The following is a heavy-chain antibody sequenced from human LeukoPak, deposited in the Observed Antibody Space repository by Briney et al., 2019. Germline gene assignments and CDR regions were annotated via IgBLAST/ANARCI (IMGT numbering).Heavy chain of an antibody. CDR1: GYTFTSYA. Sequence: GASVKVSCKASGYTFTSYAMNWVRQAPGQGLEWMGWINTNTGNPTYAQGFTGRFVFSLDTSVSTAYLQISSLKAEDTAVYYCARDGYSSSWYSRPVDYWGQGTLVTASS. CDR3: ARDGYSSSWYSRPVDY. CDR2: INTNTGNP. J-gene: IGHJ4*02. D-gene: IGHD6-13*01. V-gene: IGHV7-4-1*02.